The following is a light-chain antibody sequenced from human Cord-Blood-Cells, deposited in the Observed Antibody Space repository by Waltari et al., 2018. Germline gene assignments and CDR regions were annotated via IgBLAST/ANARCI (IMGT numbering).Light chain of an antibody. CDR1: QSVSSY. Sequence: EIVLTQSPATLSLSPGERANLSCRASQSVSSYLAWYQQKPGQAPRLLIYDASNRATGIPARFSGSGSGTDFTLTISSLEPEDFAVYYCQQRSNFGGGTKVEIK. CDR3: QQRSN. V-gene: IGKV3-11*01. J-gene: IGKJ4*01. CDR2: DAS.